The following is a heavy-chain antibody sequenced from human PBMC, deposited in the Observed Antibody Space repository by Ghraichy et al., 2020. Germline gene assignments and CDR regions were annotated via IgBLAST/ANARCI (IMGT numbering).Heavy chain of an antibody. CDR1: GYTFSSYA. CDR2: INAGNGNT. V-gene: IGHV1-3*01. D-gene: IGHD6-13*01. J-gene: IGHJ4*02. CDR3: ARVVTLSSSSYYFDY. Sequence: ASVKVSCKASGYTFSSYAMHWVRQAPGQRLEWMGWINAGNGNTKYSQKFQGRVTISRDTSATIAYMELSSLRSEDTAVYYCARVVTLSSSSYYFDYWGQGTQVTGSS.